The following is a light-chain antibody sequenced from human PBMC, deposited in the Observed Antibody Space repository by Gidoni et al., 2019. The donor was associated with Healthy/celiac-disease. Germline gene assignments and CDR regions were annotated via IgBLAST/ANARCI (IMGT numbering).Light chain of an antibody. Sequence: DIQITQFPSSLSASVGDRVTITCQASQDISNYLNWYQQKPGKAPKLLIYDASNLETGVPSRFSGGGSGTDYTFTISSLQPEDIATYYCQQYDNNPLTFGEGTKVEIK. CDR2: DAS. J-gene: IGKJ4*01. CDR1: QDISNY. V-gene: IGKV1-33*01. CDR3: QQYDNNPLT.